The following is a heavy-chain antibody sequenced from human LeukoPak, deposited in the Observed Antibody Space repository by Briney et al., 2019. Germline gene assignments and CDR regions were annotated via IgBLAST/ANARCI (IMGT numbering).Heavy chain of an antibody. D-gene: IGHD6-19*01. CDR2: MNPHSGNT. Sequence: ASVKVSCKASGYTFTSYDINWVRQATGQGLEWMGWMNPHSGNTDYSQKFQGRVTISRDTSANTAYMELNRLRPEDTAVFYCVRGGPNKSGWTLDYWGQGTLVTVSS. CDR3: VRGGPNKSGWTLDY. J-gene: IGHJ4*02. V-gene: IGHV1-8*01. CDR1: GYTFTSYD.